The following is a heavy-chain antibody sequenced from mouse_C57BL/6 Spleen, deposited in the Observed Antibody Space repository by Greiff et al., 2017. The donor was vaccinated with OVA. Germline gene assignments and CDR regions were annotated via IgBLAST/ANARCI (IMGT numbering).Heavy chain of an antibody. CDR3: ARSRGPFDY. CDR2: INPNNGGT. CDR1: GTTFPDYT. J-gene: IGHJ2*01. Sequence: VQLKESGPELVKPGPPVKMSSKALGTTFPDYTWPWGKQSHGKSLEWIGYINPNNGGTSYNQKFKGKATLTVNKSSSTAYMELRSLTSEDSAVYYCARSRGPFDYWGQGTTLTVSS. D-gene: IGHD3-3*01. V-gene: IGHV1-22*01.